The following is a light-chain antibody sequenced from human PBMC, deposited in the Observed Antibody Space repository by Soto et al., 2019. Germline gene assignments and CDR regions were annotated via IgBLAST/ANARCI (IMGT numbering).Light chain of an antibody. CDR3: QQYNNWPLF. CDR1: QSVSSN. Sequence: EIVMTQSPATLSVSPGERATLSCRASQSVSSNLAWYQQKPGQAPRLLIYGASTRATGIPARFSGSGSGTEFTLTISNLQSEDFAVYYCQQYNNWPLFFGQGTKLEIK. V-gene: IGKV3-15*01. J-gene: IGKJ2*01. CDR2: GAS.